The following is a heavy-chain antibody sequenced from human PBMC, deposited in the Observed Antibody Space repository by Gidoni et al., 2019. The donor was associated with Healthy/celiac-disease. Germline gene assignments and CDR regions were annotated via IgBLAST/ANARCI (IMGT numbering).Heavy chain of an antibody. V-gene: IGHV3-33*01. J-gene: IGHJ4*02. Sequence: QVQLVESGGGVVKPGRSLRLSCAASGFTFSSYGMHWVRQAPGKGLEWVAVIWYDGSNKYYADSVKGRFTISRDNSKNTLYLQMNSLRAEDTAVYYCARDTDSSSSGGDYWGQGTLVTVSS. CDR1: GFTFSSYG. CDR2: IWYDGSNK. D-gene: IGHD6-6*01. CDR3: ARDTDSSSSGGDY.